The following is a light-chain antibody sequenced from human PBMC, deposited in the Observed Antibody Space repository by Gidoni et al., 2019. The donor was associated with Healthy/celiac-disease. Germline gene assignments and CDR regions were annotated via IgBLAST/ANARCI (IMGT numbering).Light chain of an antibody. Sequence: DILITQSPHSLAVSLDERATINCTSSQSVLYSSNNKNYLSWYQQKPGQPPKQLIYWASTRDAGVPDRLSGSGSGTDVTLTISSLQAEDVAVYYYQQYYSTPMCSFGQGTKLEIK. V-gene: IGKV4-1*01. CDR2: WAS. J-gene: IGKJ2*04. CDR3: QQYYSTPMCS. CDR1: QSVLYSSNNKNY.